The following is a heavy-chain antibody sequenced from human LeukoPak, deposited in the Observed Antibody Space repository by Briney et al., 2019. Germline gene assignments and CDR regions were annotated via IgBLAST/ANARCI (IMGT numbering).Heavy chain of an antibody. Sequence: PGGSLRLSCVVSGLTFSSYAMSWVRQAPGKGLEWVSAIGGSGDSTYYTDSVTGRFTISRDNSKNTLYLQMNSLRAEDTALYYCAKLPTGYPNWFDPWGQGTLVTVSS. D-gene: IGHD3-9*01. J-gene: IGHJ5*02. CDR1: GLTFSSYA. CDR2: IGGSGDST. CDR3: AKLPTGYPNWFDP. V-gene: IGHV3-23*01.